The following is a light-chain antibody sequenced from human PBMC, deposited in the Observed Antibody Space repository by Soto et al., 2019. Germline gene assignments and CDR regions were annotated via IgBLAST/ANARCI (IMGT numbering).Light chain of an antibody. CDR3: QQYDNWPPLT. J-gene: IGKJ4*01. CDR2: GAS. V-gene: IGKV3-15*01. CDR1: QSVSSN. Sequence: EIVMTQSPATLSLSPGERATLSCRAGQSVSSNLAWYQQKSGQAPRLLIYGASTRATGVPARFSGSGSGTEFTLTISTLQSEDFAVYYCQQYDNWPPLTFGGGTKVDIK.